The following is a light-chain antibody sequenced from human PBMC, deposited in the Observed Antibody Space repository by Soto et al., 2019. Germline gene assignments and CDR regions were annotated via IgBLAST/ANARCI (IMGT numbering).Light chain of an antibody. CDR3: SSYTTSSSYV. J-gene: IGLJ1*01. CDR1: SSDVGGFNY. CDR2: DVY. V-gene: IGLV2-14*01. Sequence: QSGLTRPASVSGSPGQSITISCTGTSSDVGGFNYVSWYQQHPGKAPKLLIFDVYSRPSGISNRFSGSKSGNTASLTISGLQAEDEADYYCSSYTTSSSYVFGAGTKVTVL.